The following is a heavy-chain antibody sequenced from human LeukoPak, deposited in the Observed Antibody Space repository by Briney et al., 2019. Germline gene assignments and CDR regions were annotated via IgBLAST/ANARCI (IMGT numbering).Heavy chain of an antibody. J-gene: IGHJ5*02. V-gene: IGHV1-69*05. CDR2: IIPIFGRA. CDR1: GGTFNSYS. CDR3: ARAYENWFDH. D-gene: IGHD3-22*01. Sequence: SVKASYKASGGTFNSYSIIWVRQAPAQPLEWMGGIIPIFGRANYAQKFQGRVTITTEESTSTAYMELSSLRSEDTAVYYCARAYENWFDHWGQGTLVTVSS.